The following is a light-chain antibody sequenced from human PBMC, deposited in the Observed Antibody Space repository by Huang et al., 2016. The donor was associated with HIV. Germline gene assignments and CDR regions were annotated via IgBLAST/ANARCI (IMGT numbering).Light chain of an antibody. CDR3: QHYNNWPWWT. CDR1: QSVTSN. Sequence: EVVMTQSPAILSVSPGERATLSCRASQSVTSNLAGYQQKPGQAPRRLIYSASTRATGIPARFSGSGSWTEFTLTISSLQSEDFAVYYCQHYNNWPWWTFGQGTKVEIK. J-gene: IGKJ1*01. V-gene: IGKV3-15*01. CDR2: SAS.